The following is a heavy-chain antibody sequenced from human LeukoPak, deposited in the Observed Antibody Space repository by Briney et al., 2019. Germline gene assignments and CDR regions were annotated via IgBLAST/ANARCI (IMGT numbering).Heavy chain of an antibody. D-gene: IGHD3-9*01. CDR3: AASIRTVDY. Sequence: GASVKVSCKASGYTFTSYGISWVRQAPGQGLEWVGWISANNGDTDYAQKFQARVTMTTDTSTSTAYMELRSLRSEDTAVYYCAASIRTVDYWGQGTLVTVSS. CDR1: GYTFTSYG. CDR2: ISANNGDT. V-gene: IGHV1-18*01. J-gene: IGHJ4*02.